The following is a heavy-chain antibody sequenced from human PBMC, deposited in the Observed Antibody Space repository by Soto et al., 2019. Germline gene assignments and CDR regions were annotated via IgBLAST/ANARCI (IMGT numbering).Heavy chain of an antibody. V-gene: IGHV5-51*01. CDR1: GYSFTSYW. J-gene: IGHJ3*02. Sequence: GESLKISCKGSGYSFTSYWIGWVRQMPGKGLEWMGIIYPGDSDTRYSPAFQGQVTISADKSFSTAYLQWRSLKASDAAMYYCAGTAGIAAAGANDAFDIWGQGTMVTVSS. CDR2: IYPGDSDT. D-gene: IGHD6-13*01. CDR3: AGTAGIAAAGANDAFDI.